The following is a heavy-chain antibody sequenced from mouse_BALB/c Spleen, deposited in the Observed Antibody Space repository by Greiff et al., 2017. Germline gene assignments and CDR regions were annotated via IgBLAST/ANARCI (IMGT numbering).Heavy chain of an antibody. CDR1: GFTFSSYT. Sequence: EVKVVESGGGLVQPGGSLKLSCAASGFTFSSYTMSWVRQTPEKRLEWVAYISNGGGSTYYPDTVKGRFTISRDNAKNTLYLQMSSLKSEDTAMYYCARREYGNYPYYYAMDYWGQGTSVTVSS. CDR2: ISNGGGST. CDR3: ARREYGNYPYYYAMDY. J-gene: IGHJ4*01. D-gene: IGHD2-1*01. V-gene: IGHV5-12-2*01.